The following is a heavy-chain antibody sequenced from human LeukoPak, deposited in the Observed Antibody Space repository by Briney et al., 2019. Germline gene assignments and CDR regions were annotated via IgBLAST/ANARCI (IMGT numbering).Heavy chain of an antibody. CDR2: ISSISSNI. J-gene: IGHJ6*03. CDR1: GLTFSSYS. Sequence: GGSLTPSCAPSGLTFSSYSMRWVRQPPGKVREWLSYISSISSNIFHADSMKGLFPVSKNNAKHSLYLQMNRLSAEATAVYYCARDYNFWSGSDYYYMDVWGKGTTVTVSS. CDR3: ARDYNFWSGSDYYYMDV. D-gene: IGHD3-3*01. V-gene: IGHV3-21*05.